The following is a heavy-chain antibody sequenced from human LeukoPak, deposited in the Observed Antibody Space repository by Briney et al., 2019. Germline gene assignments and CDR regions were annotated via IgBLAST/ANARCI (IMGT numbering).Heavy chain of an antibody. CDR1: GFTVNSTY. Sequence: PGGSLRLSCAASGFTVNSTYISWVRQAPGKGLEWVSVAYSDGNTYYAGSVKGRLTISRDNSKNTLFLQMNSLRAEDTAVYYCARLFGSGWPGYFYYAMDVWGQGTTVAVSS. V-gene: IGHV3-66*04. D-gene: IGHD6-19*01. CDR2: AYSDGNT. J-gene: IGHJ6*02. CDR3: ARLFGSGWPGYFYYAMDV.